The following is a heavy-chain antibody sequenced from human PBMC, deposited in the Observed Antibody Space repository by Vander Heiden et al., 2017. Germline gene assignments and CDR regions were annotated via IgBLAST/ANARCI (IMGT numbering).Heavy chain of an antibody. V-gene: IGHV3-33*01. CDR2: IWYDGSNK. D-gene: IGHD6-13*01. CDR3: ARAAGKYYYYYYGMDV. CDR1: GVTFSRYG. J-gene: IGHJ6*02. Sequence: QVQLVESGGGVVQPGRSLRLSCAASGVTFSRYGMPWVRQAPGKGLEWVAVIWYDGSNKYYADSVKGRFTISRDNSKNTLYLQMNSLRAEDTAVYYCARAAGKYYYYYYGMDVWGQGTTVTVSS.